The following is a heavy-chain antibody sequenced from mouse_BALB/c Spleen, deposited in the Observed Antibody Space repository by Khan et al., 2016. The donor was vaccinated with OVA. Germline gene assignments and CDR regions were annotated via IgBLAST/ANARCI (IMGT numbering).Heavy chain of an antibody. J-gene: IGHJ4*01. CDR3: ARPPYFSYVMVY. Sequence: QIQLVQSGPELKKPGETVKISCKASGYTFTNYGMYWVKRAPGKGLKWMGWINTYTGEPTHADDFKGRFAFSLETSASTAYLQINNLKNEDTATYFCARPPYFSYVMVYWGQGTSVTVSS. V-gene: IGHV9-3-1*01. D-gene: IGHD2-10*01. CDR1: GYTFTNYG. CDR2: INTYTGEP.